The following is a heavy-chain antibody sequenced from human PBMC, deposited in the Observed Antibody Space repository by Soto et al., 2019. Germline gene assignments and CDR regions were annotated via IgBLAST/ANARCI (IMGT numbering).Heavy chain of an antibody. V-gene: IGHV3-21*01. CDR2: ISKSDYT. J-gene: IGHJ4*02. CDR3: AREDSIIIPAVSDF. D-gene: IGHD2-2*01. CDR1: GFAFNNYG. Sequence: GGSLRLSCTVSGFAFNNYGINWVRQAPGKGLEWVSSISKSDYTYYSDSVKGRFAISRDNAKSSVSLQMNTLRVEDTAVYYCAREDSIIIPAVSDFWGKGTLVTVSS.